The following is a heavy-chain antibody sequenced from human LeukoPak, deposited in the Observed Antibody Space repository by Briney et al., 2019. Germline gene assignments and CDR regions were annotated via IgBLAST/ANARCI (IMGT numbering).Heavy chain of an antibody. V-gene: IGHV1-3*01. D-gene: IGHD4-11*01. Sequence: ASVKVSCKASGYAFTHYAVHWVRQAPGQRLEWMGWTNVGNDYTESSQKFQDRLTITSDTTATTVYMELSSLRSEDTAVYYCARDDFSTYPGLNYFDYWGQGSLVTVSS. J-gene: IGHJ4*02. CDR2: TNVGNDYT. CDR1: GYAFTHYA. CDR3: ARDDFSTYPGLNYFDY.